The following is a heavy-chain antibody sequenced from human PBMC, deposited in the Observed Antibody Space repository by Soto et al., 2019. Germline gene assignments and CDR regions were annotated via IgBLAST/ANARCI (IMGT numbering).Heavy chain of an antibody. Sequence: PGGSLRLSCAASGFTFSSYAMHWVRQAPGKGLEWVAVISYDGSNKYHAASVKGRFTISRDNSKNTLYLQMNSLRAEDTAVYYCAGWVGGYNWNRRFPHYYYGMDVWGQGXTVTVSS. D-gene: IGHD1-20*01. J-gene: IGHJ6*02. CDR2: ISYDGSNK. V-gene: IGHV3-30-3*01. CDR3: AGWVGGYNWNRRFPHYYYGMDV. CDR1: GFTFSSYA.